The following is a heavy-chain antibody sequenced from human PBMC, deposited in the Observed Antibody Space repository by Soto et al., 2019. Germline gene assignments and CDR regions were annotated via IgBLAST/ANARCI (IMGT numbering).Heavy chain of an antibody. J-gene: IGHJ4*02. D-gene: IGHD3-10*01. CDR3: ARVPSYLPGDY. CDR1: GYTFTNYG. Sequence: QIQLVQSGPEVKNPGASVKVPCKTSGYTFTNYGFIWVRQAPRQGLELMGWISASNGDTKVPQKFQGRLTLTTDTSTSTASMELRSLRSDDTAVYYCARVPSYLPGDYWGQGTLVTVSS. CDR2: ISASNGDT. V-gene: IGHV1-18*01.